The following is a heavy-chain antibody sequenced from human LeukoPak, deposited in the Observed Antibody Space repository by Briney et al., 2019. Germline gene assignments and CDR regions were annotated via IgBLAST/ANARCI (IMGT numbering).Heavy chain of an antibody. J-gene: IGHJ5*02. CDR3: VRGIRSSTSKRGNWFDP. CDR1: GYTFTSYY. D-gene: IGHD2-2*01. V-gene: IGHV1-46*01. CDR2: INPSGGST. Sequence: ASVKVSCKASGYTFTSYYMHWVRQAPGQGLEWMGIINPSGGSTSYAQKFQGRVTMTRDTSTSTVYMELSSLRSEETAVYYCVRGIRSSTSKRGNWFDPWGQGTLVTVSS.